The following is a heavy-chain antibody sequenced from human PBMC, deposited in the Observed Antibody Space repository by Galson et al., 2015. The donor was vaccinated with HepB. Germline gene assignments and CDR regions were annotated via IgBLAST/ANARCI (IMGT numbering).Heavy chain of an antibody. CDR1: GFTFSSYG. Sequence: SMRLSCAACGFTFSSYGMQWVRQAPGKGLEWVAGISYDGSNKYYADSVKGRFTISRDNSKNTLYLQMNSLRAEDTALYYCAIDGYNFETTENSSGPVDYSGQGTLVTVSS. D-gene: IGHD5-24*01. J-gene: IGHJ4*02. CDR2: ISYDGSNK. CDR3: AIDGYNFETTENSSGPVDY. V-gene: IGHV3-30*03.